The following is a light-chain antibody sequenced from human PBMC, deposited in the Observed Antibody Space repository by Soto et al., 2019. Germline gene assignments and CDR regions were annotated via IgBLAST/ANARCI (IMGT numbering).Light chain of an antibody. CDR1: QNINFY. CDR2: DVS. J-gene: IGKJ1*01. Sequence: DIQMTQSPSTLSASVGDRVTITCRASQNINFYLAWYQQKPGKAPQLLMYDVSRLHTGVPSRFSGRGSGTEFTLTISSLQPDDFATYYFQQYNTYSSWTFGQGTKVEI. CDR3: QQYNTYSSWT. V-gene: IGKV1-5*01.